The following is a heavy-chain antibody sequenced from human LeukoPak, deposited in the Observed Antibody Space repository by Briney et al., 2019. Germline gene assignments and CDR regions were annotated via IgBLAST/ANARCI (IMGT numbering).Heavy chain of an antibody. J-gene: IGHJ4*02. CDR1: GGTLSSYA. D-gene: IGHD3-22*01. CDR2: IIPILGIA. Sequence: SVKVSCKASGGTLSSYAISWVRQAPGQGLEWMGRIIPILGIANYAQKFQGRVTITADKSTSTAYMELSSLRSEDTAVYYCARDQCHYYDSSGSCGSDYWGQGTLVTVSS. CDR3: ARDQCHYYDSSGSCGSDY. V-gene: IGHV1-69*04.